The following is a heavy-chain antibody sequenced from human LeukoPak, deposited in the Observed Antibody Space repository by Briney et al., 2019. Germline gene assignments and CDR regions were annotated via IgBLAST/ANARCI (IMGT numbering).Heavy chain of an antibody. J-gene: IGHJ4*02. V-gene: IGHV3-30*18. D-gene: IGHD6-13*01. Sequence: GGSLRLSCAASGFTFSSYAMSWVRQAPGKGLEWVAVISYDGSNKYYADSVKGRFTIPRDNSKNTLYLQMNSLRAEDTAVYYCAKERYSSSWSVVYYFDYWGQGTLVTVSS. CDR3: AKERYSSSWSVVYYFDY. CDR1: GFTFSSYA. CDR2: ISYDGSNK.